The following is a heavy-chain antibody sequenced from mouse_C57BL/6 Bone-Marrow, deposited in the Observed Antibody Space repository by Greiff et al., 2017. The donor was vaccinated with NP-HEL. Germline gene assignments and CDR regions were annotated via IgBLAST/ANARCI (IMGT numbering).Heavy chain of an antibody. J-gene: IGHJ3*01. V-gene: IGHV1-82*01. CDR1: GYAFSSSW. CDR3: ARCGSYGYDGAFSPWFAY. D-gene: IGHD2-2*01. CDR2: IYPGDGDT. Sequence: VQLVESGPELVKPGASVKISCKASGYAFSSSWMNWVKQRPGKGLEWIGRIYPGDGDTNYNGKFKGKATLTADKSSSTAYMQLSSLTSEDSAVYSCARCGSYGYDGAFSPWFAYWGQGTLVTVSA.